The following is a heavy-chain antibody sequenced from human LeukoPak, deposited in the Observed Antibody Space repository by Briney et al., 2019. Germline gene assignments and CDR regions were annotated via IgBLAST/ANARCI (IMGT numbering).Heavy chain of an antibody. CDR2: ISGSGGST. CDR3: AKARYDFWSGYLSFDY. V-gene: IGHV3-23*01. CDR1: GFTFSSCA. Sequence: GGSLRLSCAASGFTFSSCAMSWVRQAPGKGLEWVSAISGSGGSTYYADSVKGRFTISRDNSKNTLYLQMNSLRAEDTAVYYCAKARYDFWSGYLSFDYWGQGTLVTVSS. D-gene: IGHD3-3*01. J-gene: IGHJ4*02.